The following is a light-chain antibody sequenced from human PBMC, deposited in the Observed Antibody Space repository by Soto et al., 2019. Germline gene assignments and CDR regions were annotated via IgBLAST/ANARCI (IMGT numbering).Light chain of an antibody. CDR2: DAS. V-gene: IGKV1-5*01. J-gene: IGKJ1*01. CDR1: QSIRYW. CDR3: QQYNILST. Sequence: EIQRTQCPSTLCASVGDRVTITCRASQSIRYWLAWYQHKPGRAPKLLIYDASTLESGVPTRFSGSGSGTEFTLTISSLHPDDFATYYCQQYNILSTFGQGTKVDIK.